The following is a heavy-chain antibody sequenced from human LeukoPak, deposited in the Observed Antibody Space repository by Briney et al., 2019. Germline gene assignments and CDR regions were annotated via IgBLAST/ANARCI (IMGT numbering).Heavy chain of an antibody. CDR1: GFTFSRYG. CDR3: ARDNYSNYGIDY. CDR2: IWYDGSNK. D-gene: IGHD4-11*01. V-gene: IGHV3-33*01. Sequence: PGGSLRLSCEVSGFTFSRYGFHWIRQAPGKGLEWVAVIWYDGSNKYYADSVKGRFTISRDDSRNTLYLQMNSLRAEDTAVYYCARDNYSNYGIDYWGQGTLVTVSS. J-gene: IGHJ4*02.